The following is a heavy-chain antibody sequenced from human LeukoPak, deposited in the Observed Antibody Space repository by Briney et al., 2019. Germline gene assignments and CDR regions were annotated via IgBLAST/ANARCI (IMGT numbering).Heavy chain of an antibody. CDR2: IYYSGST. Sequence: SETLSLTCTVSGGSISSGDYYWSWIRQPPGKGLEWIGYIYYSGSTYYNPSLKSRVTISVDKSKNQFSLKLSSVTSADTAVYYCARGWQIFGVVIRQFDYWGQGTLVTVSS. D-gene: IGHD3-3*01. CDR3: ARGWQIFGVVIRQFDY. V-gene: IGHV4-30-4*08. J-gene: IGHJ4*02. CDR1: GGSISSGDYY.